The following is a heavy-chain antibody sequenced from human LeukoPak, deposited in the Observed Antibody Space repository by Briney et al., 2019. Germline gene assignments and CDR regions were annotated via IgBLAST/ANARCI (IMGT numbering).Heavy chain of an antibody. CDR2: IRYDGSNK. V-gene: IGHV3-30*02. Sequence: GGSLRLSCAASGFTFSSYGMHWVRQAPGKGLEWVAFIRYDGSNKYYADSVKGRFTISRDNSKNTLYLQMNSLRAEDTAVYYCAKPDRKYCSSTGCRGWYFDYWGQGTLVTVSS. CDR1: GFTFSSYG. D-gene: IGHD2-2*01. CDR3: AKPDRKYCSSTGCRGWYFDY. J-gene: IGHJ4*02.